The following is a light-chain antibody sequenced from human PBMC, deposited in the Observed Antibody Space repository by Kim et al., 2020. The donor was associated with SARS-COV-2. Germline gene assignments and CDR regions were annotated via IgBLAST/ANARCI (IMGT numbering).Light chain of an antibody. CDR3: QQYYSTPPS. CDR2: WAS. J-gene: IGKJ2*03. V-gene: IGKV4-1*01. CDR1: QIVLYISNNKNY. Sequence: RAKLNCKSSQIVLYISNNKNYIAWYPQKPELAPMLLIYWASIRESGVSDRFSGSVSETDLTRTISSLQAEDVGVYYCQQYYSTPPSFGQGTKLEI.